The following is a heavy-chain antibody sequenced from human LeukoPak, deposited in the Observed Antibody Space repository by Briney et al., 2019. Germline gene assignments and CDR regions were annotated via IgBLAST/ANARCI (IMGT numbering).Heavy chain of an antibody. V-gene: IGHV3-23*01. Sequence: PGGSLRLSCAASGFTFDTYAMNWVRQAPGKGLEWVSTISGSGDSTYYADSVKGRSTISRDNSKNTLYLQMNSLRVEDTAVYYCAKSPDVAGTGRFDYWGQGTLVTVSS. CDR3: AKSPDVAGTGRFDY. CDR1: GFTFDTYA. J-gene: IGHJ4*02. CDR2: ISGSGDST. D-gene: IGHD6-19*01.